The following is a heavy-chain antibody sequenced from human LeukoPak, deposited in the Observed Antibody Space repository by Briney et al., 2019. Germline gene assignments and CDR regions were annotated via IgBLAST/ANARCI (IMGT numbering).Heavy chain of an antibody. CDR3: ARGNWNYHY. CDR1: GFTFSSYA. J-gene: IGHJ4*02. CDR2: ISYDGSNK. D-gene: IGHD1-7*01. Sequence: GGSLRLSCAASGFTFSSYAMHWVRQAPGKGLEWVAVISYDGSNKYYADSVKGRFTISRDNSKNTLYLQMNSLRAEDTAVYYCARGNWNYHYWGQGTLVTVSS. V-gene: IGHV3-30*04.